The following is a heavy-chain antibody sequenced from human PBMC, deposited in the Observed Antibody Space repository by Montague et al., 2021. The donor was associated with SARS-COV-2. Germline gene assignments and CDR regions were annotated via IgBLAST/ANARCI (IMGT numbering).Heavy chain of an antibody. CDR3: AHRFAGFFDY. Sequence: PALVKPTQTLTLTCTFSGYSLNTPEVAVGWIRQPPGRALEWLALIYGGDEKRYGPSLQSRLTITRDTSKSQVVLTMTNMDPVDTATYFCAHRFAGFFDYWGQGILVTVSS. CDR1: GYSLNTPEVA. J-gene: IGHJ4*02. V-gene: IGHV2-5*05. CDR2: IYGGDEK.